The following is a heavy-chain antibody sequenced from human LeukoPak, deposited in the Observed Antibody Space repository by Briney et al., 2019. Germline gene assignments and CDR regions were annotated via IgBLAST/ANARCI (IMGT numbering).Heavy chain of an antibody. D-gene: IGHD3-22*01. CDR3: ARMAYYYDSSGYYSTFDY. J-gene: IGHJ4*02. Sequence: PGGSLRLSCAASGFTFSSYSMNWVRQAPGKGLEWVSGINWNGGSTGYADSVKGRFTISRDNAKNSLYLQMNSLRAEDTALYYCARMAYYYDSSGYYSTFDYWGRGTLVTVSS. CDR2: INWNGGST. V-gene: IGHV3-20*04. CDR1: GFTFSSYS.